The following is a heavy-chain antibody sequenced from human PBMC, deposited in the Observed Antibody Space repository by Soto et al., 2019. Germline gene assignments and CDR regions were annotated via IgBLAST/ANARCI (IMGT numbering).Heavy chain of an antibody. V-gene: IGHV3-33*01. CDR3: TRGGIVDPIGFDY. D-gene: IGHD1-26*01. Sequence: GGSLRLSCAASGFTFSIYGMHWVRQAPGKGLEWVSVIWYDGSNKYYADSVKGRFTISRDNSKNRLYLQMNSLRAEDTAVYYCTRGGIVDPIGFDYWGQGSLVTV. CDR2: IWYDGSNK. J-gene: IGHJ4*02. CDR1: GFTFSIYG.